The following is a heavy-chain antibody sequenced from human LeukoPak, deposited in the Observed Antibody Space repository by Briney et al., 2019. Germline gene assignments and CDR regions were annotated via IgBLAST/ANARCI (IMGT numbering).Heavy chain of an antibody. CDR1: GLTVSSNY. Sequence: GGSLRLSCAASGLTVSSNYMSWVRQAPGKGLEWVSVIYSGGSTYYADSVKGRFTISRDNSKNTLYLQMNSLRAEDTAVFYCAKDTVRQSIAGGSLDYWGQGTLVTVSS. CDR2: IYSGGST. V-gene: IGHV3-53*05. CDR3: AKDTVRQSIAGGSLDY. D-gene: IGHD6-6*01. J-gene: IGHJ4*02.